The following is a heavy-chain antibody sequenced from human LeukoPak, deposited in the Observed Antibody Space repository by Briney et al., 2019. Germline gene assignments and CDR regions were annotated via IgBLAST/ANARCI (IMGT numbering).Heavy chain of an antibody. V-gene: IGHV1-2*06. CDR1: GYTFTGYY. D-gene: IGHD3-10*01. J-gene: IGHJ4*02. CDR2: INPNSGGT. CDR3: ARAPIYGSGSSTADY. Sequence: GASVKVSCTASGYTFTGYYMHWVRQAPGQGLEWMGRINPNSGGTNYAQKFQGRVTITRDTSISTAYMELSRLRSDDTAVYYCARAPIYGSGSSTADYWGQGTLVTVSS.